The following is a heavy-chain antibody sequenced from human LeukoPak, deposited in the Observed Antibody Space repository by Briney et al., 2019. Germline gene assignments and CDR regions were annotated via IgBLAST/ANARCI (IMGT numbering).Heavy chain of an antibody. CDR1: GYTFTGYY. D-gene: IGHD2-15*01. V-gene: IGHV1-2*02. Sequence: ASVKVSCKASGYTFTGYYMHWVRQAPGQGLEWMGWINPSSGGTNYAQKFQGRVTMTRDTSISTAYMELSRLRSDDTAVYYCARMTGVGSAFDIWGQGTMVTVSS. CDR3: ARMTGVGSAFDI. J-gene: IGHJ3*02. CDR2: INPSSGGT.